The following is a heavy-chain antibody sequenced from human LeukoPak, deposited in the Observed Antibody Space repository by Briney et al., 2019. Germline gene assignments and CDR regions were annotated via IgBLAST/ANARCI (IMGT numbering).Heavy chain of an antibody. CDR2: INPNSGGT. J-gene: IGHJ6*02. CDR3: ARDGGDYYYYYGMDV. D-gene: IGHD3-3*01. CDR1: GYTFTGYY. Sequence: GASVRVSCKASGYTFTGYYMHWVRQAPGQGLEWMGRINPNSGGTNYAQKFQGRVTMTRDTSISTAYMELSRLRSDDTAVYYCARDGGDYYYYYGMDVWGQGTLVTVSS. V-gene: IGHV1-2*06.